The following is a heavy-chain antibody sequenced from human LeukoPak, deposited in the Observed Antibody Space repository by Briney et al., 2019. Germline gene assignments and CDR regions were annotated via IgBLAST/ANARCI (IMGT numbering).Heavy chain of an antibody. CDR2: IYWDDAK. V-gene: IGHV2-5*02. J-gene: IGHJ4*02. Sequence: SGPTLVNPTQTLTLTCTFSGFSLSTTGVGVGWIRQPPGKALEWLAVIYWDDAKRYSPSLQSRLTVTKDTSKNQVVLTVTNLDPVDAATYYRARRGYCSGDNCYSGRYFDYWGQGTLVTVSS. CDR1: GFSLSTTGVG. D-gene: IGHD2-15*01. CDR3: ARRGYCSGDNCYSGRYFDY.